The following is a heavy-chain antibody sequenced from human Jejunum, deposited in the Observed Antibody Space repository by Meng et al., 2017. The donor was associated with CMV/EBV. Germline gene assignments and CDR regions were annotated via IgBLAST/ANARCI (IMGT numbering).Heavy chain of an antibody. CDR3: AREIVGGTNLFDS. V-gene: IGHV3-7*01. CDR2: IKEDGTYA. Sequence: ASGFSFSTYWMSWVRQAPGKGLEWVANIKEDGTYANHINSVKGRFTISRDNAKNSLYLQLNSLSAEDTAFYYCAREIVGGTNLFDSWGQGTLVTVSS. J-gene: IGHJ4*02. CDR1: GFSFSTYW. D-gene: IGHD1-26*01.